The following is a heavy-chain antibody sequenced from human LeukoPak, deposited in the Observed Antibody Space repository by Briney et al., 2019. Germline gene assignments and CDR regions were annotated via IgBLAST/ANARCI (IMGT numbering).Heavy chain of an antibody. CDR2: ISGSGGST. J-gene: IGHJ4*02. D-gene: IGHD2-15*01. CDR1: GFIFSTYT. V-gene: IGHV3-23*01. CDR3: AKEDRSGGSCDY. Sequence: PGGSLRLSCAASGFIFSTYTMSWVRQAPGKGLEWVSAISGSGGSTYYADSVKGRFTISRDNSKNTLYLQMNSLRAEDTAVYYCAKEDRSGGSCDYWGQGTLVTVSS.